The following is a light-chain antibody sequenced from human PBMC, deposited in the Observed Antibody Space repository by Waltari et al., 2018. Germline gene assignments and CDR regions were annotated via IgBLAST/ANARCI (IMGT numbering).Light chain of an antibody. V-gene: IGKV1D-16*01. Sequence: DIQMTQSPSSLSASVGDRVTITCRASQDISNWLAWYQQKPGKAPKLLIYKASRLQSGVPSRFSGSGSGTDFTLTISSLQPEDFATYYCQQYNSVPLTFGGGTKVEIK. CDR3: QQYNSVPLT. J-gene: IGKJ4*01. CDR2: KAS. CDR1: QDISNW.